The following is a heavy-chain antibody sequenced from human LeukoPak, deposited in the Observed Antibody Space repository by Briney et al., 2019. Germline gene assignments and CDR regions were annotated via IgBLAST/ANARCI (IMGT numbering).Heavy chain of an antibody. V-gene: IGHV1-69*06. Sequence: SAKVSCKASGGTFSSYAISWVRQAPGQGLEWMGGIIPIFGTANYAQKFQGRVTITADKSTSTAYMELSSLRSEDTAVYYCARDPGDCSSTSCDYWGQGTLVTVSS. CDR1: GGTFSSYA. J-gene: IGHJ4*02. CDR3: ARDPGDCSSTSCDY. CDR2: IIPIFGTA. D-gene: IGHD2-2*01.